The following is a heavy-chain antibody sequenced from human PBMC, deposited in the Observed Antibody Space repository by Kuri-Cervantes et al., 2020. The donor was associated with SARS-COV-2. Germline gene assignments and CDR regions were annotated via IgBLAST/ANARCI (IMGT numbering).Heavy chain of an antibody. V-gene: IGHV4-4*07. Sequence: GSLRLSCTVSGGSISSYYWSWIRQPAGKGLEWIGRIYISGSTNYNPSLKSRVTMSVDTSKNQFSLKLSSVTAADTAVYYCARVSNGELPLDYWGQGTLVTRLL. J-gene: IGHJ4*02. D-gene: IGHD1-26*01. CDR3: ARVSNGELPLDY. CDR1: GGSISSYY. CDR2: IYISGST.